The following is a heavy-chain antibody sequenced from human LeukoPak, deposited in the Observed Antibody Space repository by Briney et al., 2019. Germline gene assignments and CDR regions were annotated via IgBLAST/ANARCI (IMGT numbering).Heavy chain of an antibody. J-gene: IGHJ3*02. V-gene: IGHV3-7*03. CDR2: IKEDGSER. CDR3: AKDDDSWIQLWLRGRVGAFDI. CDR1: AFIFSGHW. Sequence: QSGGSLRLSCEGSAFIFSGHWMNWVRQTPGKGLEWVASIKEDGSERQYVDSVKGRFSISRDNTKGSLFLQLNSLRAEDTAVYYCAKDDDSWIQLWLRGRVGAFDIWGQGTMVTVSS. D-gene: IGHD5-18*01.